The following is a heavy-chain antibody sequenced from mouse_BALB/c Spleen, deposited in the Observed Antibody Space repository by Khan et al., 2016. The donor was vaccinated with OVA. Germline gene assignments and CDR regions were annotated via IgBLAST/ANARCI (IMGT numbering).Heavy chain of an antibody. J-gene: IGHJ4*01. V-gene: IGHV2-6-1*01. CDR1: GFPLTNYG. CDR3: ARQPYYHYNIMDY. Sequence: QVQLKESGPGLVAPSQSLSITCTISGFPLTNYGIHWVRQPPGKGLEWLVVIWSDGSTTDNSALKSRLTISKDNSKSQVFLKMNSLQTDDTAMYFCARQPYYHYNIMDYWGQGTSVTVSS. D-gene: IGHD2-10*01. CDR2: IWSDGST.